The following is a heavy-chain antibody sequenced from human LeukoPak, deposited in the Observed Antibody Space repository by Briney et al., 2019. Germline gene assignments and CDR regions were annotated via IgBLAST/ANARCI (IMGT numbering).Heavy chain of an antibody. Sequence: GGSLRLSCAASGFTFSSYSMNWVRRAPGKGLEWVSSISSVSSYIYYSDSVKGRFTISRDNAKNSLYLQMNSLRAEDTALYYCATVYCSRTTCSYFDYWGQGTLVTVSS. V-gene: IGHV3-21*01. CDR2: ISSVSSYI. CDR1: GFTFSSYS. D-gene: IGHD2-2*01. CDR3: ATVYCSRTTCSYFDY. J-gene: IGHJ4*02.